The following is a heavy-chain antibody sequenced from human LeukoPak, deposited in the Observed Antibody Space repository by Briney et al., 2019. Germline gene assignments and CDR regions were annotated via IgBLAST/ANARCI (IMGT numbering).Heavy chain of an antibody. CDR1: GFTVSSNY. Sequence: QTGGSLRLFCAASGFTVSSNYMSWVRQAPGKGLEWVSVIYSGGSTYYADSVKGRFTISRHNSKNTLYLQMNSLRAEDTAVYYCARWDWNYNWFDPGGQGTLVTVSS. J-gene: IGHJ5*02. D-gene: IGHD1-7*01. V-gene: IGHV3-53*04. CDR3: ARWDWNYNWFDP. CDR2: IYSGGST.